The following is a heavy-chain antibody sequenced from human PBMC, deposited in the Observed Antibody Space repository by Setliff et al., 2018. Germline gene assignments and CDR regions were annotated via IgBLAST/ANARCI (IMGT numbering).Heavy chain of an antibody. D-gene: IGHD2-2*01. CDR3: ARGGCSATSCLDY. J-gene: IGHJ4*02. CDR2: ISWNSGSI. CDR1: GFTFDDYA. Sequence: GGSLRLSCAASGFTFDDYAMHWVRQVPGKGLEWVSGISWNSGSIGYADSVKGRFTISRDNAKNTLYLQMNSLEAEDTAVYYCARGGCSATSCLDYWGQGILVTVSS. V-gene: IGHV3-9*01.